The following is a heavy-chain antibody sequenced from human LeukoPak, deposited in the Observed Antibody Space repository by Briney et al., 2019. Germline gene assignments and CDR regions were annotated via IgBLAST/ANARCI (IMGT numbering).Heavy chain of an antibody. CDR1: GDSISSAGYF. CDR2: IYHSGRT. CDR3: ARDWGSSGWGSAFDI. J-gene: IGHJ3*02. Sequence: SETLSLTCTVSGDSISSAGYFWSWMRQPPGKGLEWIGYIYHSGRTYYTPSLKSRVTISLDRSTNQFSLKLSSVTAADTAVYYCARDWGSSGWGSAFDIWGQGTMVTVSS. V-gene: IGHV4-30-2*01. D-gene: IGHD6-19*01.